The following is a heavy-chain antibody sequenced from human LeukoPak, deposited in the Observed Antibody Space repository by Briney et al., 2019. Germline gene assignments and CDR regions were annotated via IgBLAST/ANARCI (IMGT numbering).Heavy chain of an antibody. Sequence: SETLSLTCTVSGGSISSSSYYWGWIRQPPGTGLEWIGSIYYSGSTYYNPSLKSRVTISVDTSKNQFSLKLSSVTAAGTAVYYCARPTRSGYSSGWYGVTNDAFDIWGQGTMVTVSS. J-gene: IGHJ3*02. V-gene: IGHV4-39*01. CDR3: ARPTRSGYSSGWYGVTNDAFDI. CDR1: GGSISSSSYY. D-gene: IGHD6-19*01. CDR2: IYYSGST.